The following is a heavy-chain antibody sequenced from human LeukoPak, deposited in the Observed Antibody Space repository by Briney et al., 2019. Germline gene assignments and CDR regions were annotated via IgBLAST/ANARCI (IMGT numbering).Heavy chain of an antibody. J-gene: IGHJ4*02. V-gene: IGHV1-18*01. CDR3: ARDRNTMVRGALDY. CDR1: GYTFTSYG. D-gene: IGHD3-10*01. CDR2: ISAYNGNT. Sequence: ASVKVSCKASGYTFTSYGISWVRQAPGQGLEWMGWISAYNGNTNYAQKLQGRVTMTTDTSTSTAYMELRSLRSDGTAVYYCARDRNTMVRGALDYWGQGTLVTVSS.